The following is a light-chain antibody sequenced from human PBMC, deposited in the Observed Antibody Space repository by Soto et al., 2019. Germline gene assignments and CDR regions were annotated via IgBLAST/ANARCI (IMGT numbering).Light chain of an antibody. CDR3: QQYNSWPAT. J-gene: IGKJ1*01. V-gene: IGKV3-15*01. CDR1: QSVSSN. Sequence: EMVMTQSPATLSVSLGERATLSCRASQSVSSNLAWYQQKPGQAPRLLIYGASTRATGIPARFSGSGSGTEFTLTISSLQSEDFAVYYCQQYNSWPATFGQGTKVEIK. CDR2: GAS.